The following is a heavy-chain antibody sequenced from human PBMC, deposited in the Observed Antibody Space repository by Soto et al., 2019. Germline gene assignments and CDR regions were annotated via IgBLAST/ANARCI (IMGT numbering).Heavy chain of an antibody. Sequence: SVKVSCKASGGTFSSYTIGWVRQAPGQGLEWMGRIIPILGIANYAQKFQGRVTITADKSTSTAYMELSSLRSEDTAVYYCARSDGLVATIRIWGQGTMVTVSS. V-gene: IGHV1-69*02. CDR3: ARSDGLVATIRI. CDR2: IIPILGIA. CDR1: GGTFSSYT. D-gene: IGHD5-12*01. J-gene: IGHJ3*02.